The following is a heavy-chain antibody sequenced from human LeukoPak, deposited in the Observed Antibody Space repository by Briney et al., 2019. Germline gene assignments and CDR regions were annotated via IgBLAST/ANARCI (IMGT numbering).Heavy chain of an antibody. V-gene: IGHV3-30*18. CDR1: GFTFSSYG. D-gene: IGHD3-22*01. CDR2: ISYDGSNK. CDR3: AKEGDYYDSSGYLDY. Sequence: RGSLRLSCAASGFTFSSYGMHWVRQAPGKGLEWVAVISYDGSNKYYADSVKGRFTISRDNSKNTLYLQMNSLRAEDTAVYYCAKEGDYYDSSGYLDYWGQGTLVTVSS. J-gene: IGHJ4*02.